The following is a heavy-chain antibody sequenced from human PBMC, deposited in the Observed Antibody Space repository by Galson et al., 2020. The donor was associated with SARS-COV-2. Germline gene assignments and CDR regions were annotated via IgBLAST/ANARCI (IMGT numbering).Heavy chain of an antibody. D-gene: IGHD2-2*01. Sequence: ASVKVSCKASGYTFTSYAMNWVRQAPGQGLEWMGWINTNTGNPTYAQGFTGRFVFSLDTSVSTAYLQISSLKAEDTAVYYCARAEEGIVVVPAAIGRDYYYYMDVWGKGTTVTVSS. CDR1: GYTFTSYA. J-gene: IGHJ6*03. CDR2: INTNTGNP. V-gene: IGHV7-4-1*02. CDR3: ARAEEGIVVVPAAIGRDYYYYMDV.